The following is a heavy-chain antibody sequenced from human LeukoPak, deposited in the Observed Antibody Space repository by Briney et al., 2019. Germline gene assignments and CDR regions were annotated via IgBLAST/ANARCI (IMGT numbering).Heavy chain of an antibody. Sequence: PGGSLRLSCAASGFSFRSYALHWVRQAPGKGLEHVSAISSTGDNTNYADSVKGRFTISRDNSKNTLYLQMGRLRADDMAVYYCATVGGLKGLFDRWGQGTLVTVSS. V-gene: IGHV3-64*02. CDR2: ISSTGDNT. CDR1: GFSFRSYA. J-gene: IGHJ4*02. CDR3: ATVGGLKGLFDR. D-gene: IGHD3-9*01.